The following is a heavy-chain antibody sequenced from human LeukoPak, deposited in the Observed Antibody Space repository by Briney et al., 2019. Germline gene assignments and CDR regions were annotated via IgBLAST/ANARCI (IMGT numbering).Heavy chain of an antibody. V-gene: IGHV5-51*01. CDR1: GYSFTSYW. CDR2: IYPGDSHT. D-gene: IGHD2-21*02. CDR3: ATSRGYYCGGDCYTFDY. J-gene: IGHJ4*02. Sequence: GESLKISCKGSGYSFTSYWIGWVRQMPGKGLEWMGIIYPGDSHTRYSPSFQGQVTVSSDKSISTAYLQWSSLKASDTAMYYCATSRGYYCGGDCYTFDYWGQGTLVTVSS.